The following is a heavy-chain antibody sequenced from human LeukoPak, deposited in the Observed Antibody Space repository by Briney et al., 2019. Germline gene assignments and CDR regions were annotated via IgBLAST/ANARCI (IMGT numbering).Heavy chain of an antibody. CDR3: ARFIAAPYYFDY. J-gene: IGHJ4*02. Sequence: GGSLRLSCAASGFIFSDYYMAWIRQAPGKGLEWVSFISSSRSYIYYADSVKGRFTISRDNAKNSLYLQMNSLRAEDTAVYYCARFIAAPYYFDYWGRGTLVTVSS. D-gene: IGHD6-13*01. CDR1: GFIFSDYY. V-gene: IGHV3-11*06. CDR2: ISSSRSYI.